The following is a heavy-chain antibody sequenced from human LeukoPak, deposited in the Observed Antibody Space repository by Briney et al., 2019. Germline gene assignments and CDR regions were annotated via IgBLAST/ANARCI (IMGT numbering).Heavy chain of an antibody. J-gene: IGHJ5*02. CDR1: GFTFSSYA. CDR3: AKDRSSNWFDP. V-gene: IGHV3-30-3*01. Sequence: PGRSLRLSCAASGFTFSSYAMHWVRQAPGKGLEWVAVISYDGSNKYCADSVKGRFTISRDNSKNTLYLQMNSLRAEDTAVYYCAKDRSSNWFDPWGQGTLVTVSS. CDR2: ISYDGSNK.